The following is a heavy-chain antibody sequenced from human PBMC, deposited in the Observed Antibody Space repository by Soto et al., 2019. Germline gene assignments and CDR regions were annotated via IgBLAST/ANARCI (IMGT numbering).Heavy chain of an antibody. V-gene: IGHV3-66*01. Sequence: EVQLVESGGGLVQPGGSLRLSCAASGFTVSSNYMSWVRQAPGKGLEWVSVIYSGGSTYYADSVKGRFTISRDNSKNTLYLQMNSLRAEDTAEYYCARDQVGAATEYFQHWGQGTLVTVSS. CDR2: IYSGGST. CDR3: ARDQVGAATEYFQH. D-gene: IGHD1-26*01. CDR1: GFTVSSNY. J-gene: IGHJ1*01.